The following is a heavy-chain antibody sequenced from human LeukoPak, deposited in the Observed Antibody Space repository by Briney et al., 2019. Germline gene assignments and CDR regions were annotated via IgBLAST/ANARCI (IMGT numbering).Heavy chain of an antibody. CDR3: ARSYSSGWNGYFDF. V-gene: IGHV3-30*03. Sequence: GGSLRLSCEASGFTFGDYGMHWVRQAPGKGLDWVALMSYDGNNKYYAESVKGRFTLSSDNSKNTLYLQMNSLKTEDTAVYYCARSYSSGWNGYFDFCGQGTLVTVSS. CDR2: MSYDGNNK. D-gene: IGHD6-19*01. CDR1: GFTFGDYG. J-gene: IGHJ4*02.